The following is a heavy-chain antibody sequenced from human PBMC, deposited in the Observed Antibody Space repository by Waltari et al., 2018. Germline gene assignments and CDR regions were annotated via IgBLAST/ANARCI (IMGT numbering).Heavy chain of an antibody. CDR2: VYHSGKT. J-gene: IGHJ4*02. Sequence: QVQLQESGQGLVKPSGTLSLTCAVSGDSISGNYWWSWVRQSPEKGLEWIGQVYHSGKTHYNPSRQSRVTISVDKPKNQFSLNLNSVTAADTAVYYCAGDRAIGLFFDYLGRGTLVTVSS. CDR1: GDSISGNYW. D-gene: IGHD2-2*01. CDR3: AGDRAIGLFFDY. V-gene: IGHV4-4*02.